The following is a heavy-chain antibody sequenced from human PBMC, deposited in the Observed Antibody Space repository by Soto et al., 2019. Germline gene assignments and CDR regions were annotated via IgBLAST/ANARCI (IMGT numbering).Heavy chain of an antibody. CDR3: ARDLGFDVLTGYSYYYYYAMDV. V-gene: IGHV1-69*13. CDR1: GGTFSSYA. J-gene: IGHJ6*02. D-gene: IGHD3-9*01. Sequence: ASVKVSCKASGGTFSSYAISWVRQAPGQGLEWMGGIIPIFGTANYAQKFQGRVTISADESTSTAYMELSSLRSEDTAVYFCARDLGFDVLTGYSYYYYYAMDVWGQGTTVTVSS. CDR2: IIPIFGTA.